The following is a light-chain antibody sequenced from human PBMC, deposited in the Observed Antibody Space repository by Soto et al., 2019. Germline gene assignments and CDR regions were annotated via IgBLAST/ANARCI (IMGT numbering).Light chain of an antibody. CDR3: AAWDDNLNAYV. CDR2: LGD. V-gene: IGLV1-44*01. Sequence: QSVLTQPPSASGTPGQRVTISCSGSSSNIGSNTVNWYQQLPGTAPKHLIYLGDQRASGVSDRFSGSKSGTSASLAINGLRSDDEADYYCAAWDDNLNAYVFGSGTKLTVL. J-gene: IGLJ1*01. CDR1: SSNIGSNT.